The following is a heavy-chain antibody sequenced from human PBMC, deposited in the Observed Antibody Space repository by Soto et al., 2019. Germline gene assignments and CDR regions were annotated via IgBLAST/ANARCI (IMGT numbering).Heavy chain of an antibody. CDR1: GASISSGGYF. CDR3: ARETRRVEDPYHYYGLDV. D-gene: IGHD1-1*01. J-gene: IGHJ6*02. CDR2: IFYRGST. Sequence: XGTLSLTCTVSGASISSGGYFGSWIRQPPGKGLEWIGYIFYRGSTNHNPSLTGRVTFSVDTSKNQFSLRLRSVTAADTAVYYCARETRRVEDPYHYYGLDVWGQGTPVTVPS. V-gene: IGHV4-61*08.